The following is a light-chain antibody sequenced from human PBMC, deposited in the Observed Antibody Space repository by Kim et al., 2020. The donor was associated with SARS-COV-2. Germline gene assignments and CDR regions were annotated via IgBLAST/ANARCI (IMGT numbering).Light chain of an antibody. V-gene: IGKV3-15*01. CDR2: GAS. J-gene: IGKJ2*01. CDR3: QQYNNWPVYT. Sequence: EIVLTQSPGTLSLSPGERATLSCRASQSVSSNLAWYQQKPGQAPRLLIYGASTRATGIPARFSGSGSGTEFTLTISSLQSEDFAVYYCQQYNNWPVYTFGQGTKLEI. CDR1: QSVSSN.